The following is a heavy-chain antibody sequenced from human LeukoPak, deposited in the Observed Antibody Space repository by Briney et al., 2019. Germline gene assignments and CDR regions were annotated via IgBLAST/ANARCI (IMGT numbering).Heavy chain of an antibody. CDR1: GYTFTGYY. V-gene: IGHV1-2*02. CDR2: IDPNSGGT. CDR3: ARVIRVAAADLFDY. Sequence: GSVKDSRKASGYTFTGYYMHWVRPAPGQGVEWMGWIDPNSGGTNYAPKFQGRVTMTRDTSIRTAYMELRRLGSDDTAVYYCARVIRVAAADLFDYWGQGTLVTVSS. J-gene: IGHJ4*02. D-gene: IGHD6-13*01.